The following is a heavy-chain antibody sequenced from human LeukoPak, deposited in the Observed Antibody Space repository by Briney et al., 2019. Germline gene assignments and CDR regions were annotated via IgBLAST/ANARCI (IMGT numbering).Heavy chain of an antibody. CDR1: GGPISRYY. J-gene: IGHJ4*02. V-gene: IGHV4-4*07. CDR3: FCKQKTAYEILTGYQGDRASFDY. Sequence: SETLSLTGTVSGGPISRYYWSWIRHPAGKGLECTGRIYTSGSTNYNHSLKSRVTMSVDTSKNQFSLKLSSVTAADTAVYFFFCKQKTAYEILTGYQGDRASFDYWGQGTLVTVSS. D-gene: IGHD3-9*01. CDR2: IYTSGST.